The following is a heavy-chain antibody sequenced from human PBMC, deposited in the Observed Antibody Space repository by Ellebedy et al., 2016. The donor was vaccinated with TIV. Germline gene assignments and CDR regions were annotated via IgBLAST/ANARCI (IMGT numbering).Heavy chain of an antibody. Sequence: SETLSLTCTVSSGSISSGSSSWNWIRQSPGKGLEWIGYIFHSGTSYYNPSLKSRVTISPDRSKNQFSLKLSSVTAADTAVYYCARITDSSHFYGMDVWGQGTTVTVSS. J-gene: IGHJ6*02. CDR3: ARITDSSHFYGMDV. V-gene: IGHV4-30-2*06. CDR1: SGSISSGSSS. CDR2: IFHSGTS.